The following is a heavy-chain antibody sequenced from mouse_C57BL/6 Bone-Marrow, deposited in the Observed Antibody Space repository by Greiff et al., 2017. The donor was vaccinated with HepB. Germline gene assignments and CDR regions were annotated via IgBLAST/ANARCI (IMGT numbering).Heavy chain of an antibody. V-gene: IGHV3-1*01. D-gene: IGHD2-3*01. Sequence: EVQLVASGPGMVKPSQSLSLTCPVTGYSITSGYDWHWIRHFPGNTLEWMGYISYSGCTNYNPSLKRRISITHDTSKNHFFLKLNSVTTEDTATYYCARGPSYDNYFDYWGQGTTLTVSS. J-gene: IGHJ2*01. CDR3: ARGPSYDNYFDY. CDR1: GYSITSGYD. CDR2: ISYSGCT.